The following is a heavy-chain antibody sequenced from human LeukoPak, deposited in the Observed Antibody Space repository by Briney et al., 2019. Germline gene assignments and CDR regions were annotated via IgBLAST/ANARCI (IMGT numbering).Heavy chain of an antibody. CDR3: ARADSGGDSSGYKWFDP. CDR1: GYTFSSYY. D-gene: IGHD3-22*01. V-gene: IGHV1-46*01. CDR2: INPSGGST. J-gene: IGHJ5*02. Sequence: ASVKVSCKASGYTFSSYYMHWVRQAPGQGLEWMGIINPSGGSTSYAHKFQGRVTMTRDTSTSTVCMELSNLRPEDTAVYYCARADSGGDSSGYKWFDPWGQGTLVTVSS.